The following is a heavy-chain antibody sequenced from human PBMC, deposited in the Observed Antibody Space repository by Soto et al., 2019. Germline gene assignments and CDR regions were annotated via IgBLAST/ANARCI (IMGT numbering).Heavy chain of an antibody. CDR2: IKSKTDGGTT. J-gene: IGHJ6*03. CDR3: TRLRAYYYYYMDV. CDR1: GFTFSNAW. V-gene: IGHV3-15*01. Sequence: GGSLRLSCAASGFTFSNAWMSWVRQAPGKGLEWVGRIKSKTDGGTTDYAAPVKGRFTISRDDSKNTLYLQMNSLKTEDTAVYYCTRLRAYYYYYMDVWGKGTTVTVSS.